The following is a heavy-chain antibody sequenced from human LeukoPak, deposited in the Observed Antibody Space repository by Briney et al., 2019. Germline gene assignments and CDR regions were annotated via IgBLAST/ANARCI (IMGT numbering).Heavy chain of an antibody. D-gene: IGHD3-16*01. J-gene: IGHJ4*02. CDR1: GFTFISDW. CDR2: IKQAGSEK. CDR3: ARALRITFGGANFDDY. Sequence: GRCLRLSCAASGFTFISDWMRWVRQAPGKRLEWGANIKQAGSEKNSVDSVKGRFTIYRDNAKNSLSLQMNRLRVQDTAGYYWARALRITFGGANFDDYWGQGSLVTVSS. V-gene: IGHV3-7*04.